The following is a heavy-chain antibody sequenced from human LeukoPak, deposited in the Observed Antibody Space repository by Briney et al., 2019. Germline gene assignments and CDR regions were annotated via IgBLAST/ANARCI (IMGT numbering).Heavy chain of an antibody. D-gene: IGHD1-26*01. Sequence: GGSLRLSCAASGFTFSDYYMSWIRQALGKGLEWVSYISGSGSTIYYADSVKGRFTISRDNAKNSLYLQMNSLGAEDTAVYYCARRSGSYQADFDYWGQGTLVTVSS. CDR1: GFTFSDYY. CDR3: ARRSGSYQADFDY. CDR2: ISGSGSTI. V-gene: IGHV3-11*01. J-gene: IGHJ4*02.